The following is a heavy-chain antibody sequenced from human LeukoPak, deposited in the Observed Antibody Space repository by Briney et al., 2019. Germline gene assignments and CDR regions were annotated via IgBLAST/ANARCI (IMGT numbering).Heavy chain of an antibody. V-gene: IGHV3-7*01. J-gene: IGHJ4*02. D-gene: IGHD1-26*01. CDR3: ARDTVGVTDY. Sequence: PGGSLRLSCAASGFIFSDYWMSWVRQVPGKGLEWVANINQGGSEKHYVDSVKGRFTISRDNAKNSLYLQMNSLRAEDTALYYCARDTVGVTDYWGQGTLVSVSS. CDR2: INQGGSEK. CDR1: GFIFSDYW.